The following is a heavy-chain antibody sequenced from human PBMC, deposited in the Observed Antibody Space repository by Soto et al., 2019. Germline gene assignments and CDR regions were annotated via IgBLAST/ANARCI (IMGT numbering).Heavy chain of an antibody. CDR3: ARVSPYYDFWSGYLDE. CDR2: ISAYNGNT. CDR1: GYTFTSYG. Sequence: ASVKVSCKASGYTFTSYGISWVRQAPGQGLEWMGWISAYNGNTNYAQKLQGRVTMTTDTSTSTAYMELRSLRSDDTAVYYCARVSPYYDFWSGYLDERGQRTPVTVSS. D-gene: IGHD3-3*01. V-gene: IGHV1-18*01. J-gene: IGHJ4*02.